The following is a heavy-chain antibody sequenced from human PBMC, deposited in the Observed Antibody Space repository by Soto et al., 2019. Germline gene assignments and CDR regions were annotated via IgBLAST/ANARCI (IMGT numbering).Heavy chain of an antibody. CDR1: GFTFSNYA. V-gene: IGHV3-23*01. CDR3: TKGGRGIDMFFES. CDR2: ISGRDDRT. J-gene: IGHJ4*02. Sequence: EVQLLESGGGLEQPGGSLRLSCVASGFTFSNYAMNWIRQAPGKGLERVSSISGRDDRTFLADSVKGRFPIFRDNSKDTVFLHMNNLRGADTAVYYCTKGGRGIDMFFESWGQRTLVSVS. D-gene: IGHD2-21*01.